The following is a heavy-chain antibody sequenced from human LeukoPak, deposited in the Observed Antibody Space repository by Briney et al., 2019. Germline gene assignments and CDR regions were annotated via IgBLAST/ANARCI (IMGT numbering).Heavy chain of an antibody. D-gene: IGHD2-15*01. J-gene: IGHJ4*02. CDR3: ARVYCSGGSCYSSRGHFDY. CDR2: ISGSGGNT. CDR1: GFTFSSYA. V-gene: IGHV3-23*01. Sequence: GGSLRLSCAASGFTFSSYAMSWVRQAPGKGLEWVSAISGSGGNTYYADSVKGRFTISRDNSKNTLYLQMNSLRAEDTAVYYCARVYCSGGSCYSSRGHFDYWGQGTLVTVSS.